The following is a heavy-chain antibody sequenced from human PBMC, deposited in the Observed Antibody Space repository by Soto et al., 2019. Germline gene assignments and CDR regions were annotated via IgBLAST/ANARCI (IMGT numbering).Heavy chain of an antibody. CDR3: ARGGYYCVSGAYYRPFDY. J-gene: IGHJ4*02. D-gene: IGHD3-22*01. CDR2: MNPNSGNT. V-gene: IGHV1-8*01. CDR1: GYTFTSYD. Sequence: ASVKVSCKASGYTFTSYDINWVRQATGQGLEWMGWMNPNSGNTGYAQKFQGRVTMTRSTSISTAYMELSSLRSEDTAVYYCARGGYYCVSGAYYRPFDYWGKGTLVTVSS.